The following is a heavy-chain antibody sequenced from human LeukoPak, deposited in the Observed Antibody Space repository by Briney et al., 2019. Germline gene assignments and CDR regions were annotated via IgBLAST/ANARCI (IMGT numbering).Heavy chain of an antibody. CDR1: GGSVSRGGYY. CDR3: ATADWESFYFDS. V-gene: IGHV4-31*03. Sequence: PSETLSLTCTVSGGSVSRGGYYWTWIRQHTGKGLEWIGFTSYSEGTYYNPSLMSRITISVDRSQNQFSLKMRDVTAADTAVYFCATADWESFYFDSWGQGALVAVSS. CDR2: TSYSEGT. D-gene: IGHD1-26*01. J-gene: IGHJ4*02.